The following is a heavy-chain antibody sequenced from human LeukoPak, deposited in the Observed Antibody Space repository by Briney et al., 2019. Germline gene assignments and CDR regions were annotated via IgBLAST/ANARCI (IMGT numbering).Heavy chain of an antibody. V-gene: IGHV1-18*04. CDR1: GYTFTGYY. CDR2: ISAYNGNT. Sequence: ASVKVSCKASGYTFTGYYMHWVRQAPGQGLEWMGWISAYNGNTNYAQKLQGRVTMTTDTSTSTAYMELRSLRSDDTAVYYCSRAHYYDSRGNFDYWGQGTLVTVSS. J-gene: IGHJ4*02. D-gene: IGHD3-22*01. CDR3: SRAHYYDSRGNFDY.